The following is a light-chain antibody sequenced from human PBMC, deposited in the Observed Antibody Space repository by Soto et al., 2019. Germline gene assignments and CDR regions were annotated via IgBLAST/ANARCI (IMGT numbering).Light chain of an antibody. V-gene: IGLV2-8*01. Sequence: QSALTQPRSVSGSPGQSVTISCTGTSSTVGAYKYVSWYQQHPGKAPKLMIYEVTKRPSGVPDRFSGSKSGNTASLTVSGLQAEDAADYYCNSYAGSNNVVFGGGTKLTVL. CDR2: EVT. CDR3: NSYAGSNNVV. J-gene: IGLJ2*01. CDR1: SSTVGAYKY.